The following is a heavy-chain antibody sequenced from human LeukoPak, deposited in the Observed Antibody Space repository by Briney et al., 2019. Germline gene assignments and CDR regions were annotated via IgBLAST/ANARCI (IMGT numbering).Heavy chain of an antibody. CDR3: ARRPAGAAGLFFDY. D-gene: IGHD6-19*01. J-gene: IGHJ4*02. Sequence: GESLKISCKASGYNFTTYWSAWVRQMPGKDLECMGIIYPDDSDTRYSPSFQGQVSISADKSINTAYLQWSSLKAPDTAMYYCARRPAGAAGLFFDYWGQGALVTVSS. CDR1: GYNFTTYW. CDR2: IYPDDSDT. V-gene: IGHV5-51*01.